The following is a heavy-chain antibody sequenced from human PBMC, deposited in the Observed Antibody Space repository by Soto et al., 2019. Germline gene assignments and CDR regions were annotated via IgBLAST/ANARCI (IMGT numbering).Heavy chain of an antibody. D-gene: IGHD6-19*01. CDR2: IRAYNGYT. CDR1: GYTFTSYG. CDR3: ARASDGYRRGWYVGYFDY. J-gene: IGHJ4*02. V-gene: IGHV1-18*04. Sequence: ASVKVSCKASGYTFTSYGISWVRQAPGQGLEWMGWIRAYNGYTNYAQKFQGRVTVTTDTSTSTAYMELRSLISDDTAVYYCARASDGYRRGWYVGYFDYWGPGTLVTVSS.